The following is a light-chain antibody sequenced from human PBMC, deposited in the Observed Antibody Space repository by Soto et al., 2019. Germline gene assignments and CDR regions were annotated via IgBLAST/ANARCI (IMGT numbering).Light chain of an antibody. Sequence: QSVLTQPASVSGSPGQSITISCTGTSSDVGGYNSVSWYQQHPGKAPKLLISEARHRPSGVSDRFSGSQSANTASLTISGLQAEDEADYYCSSFTTSNTYVFGTGTKVTVL. V-gene: IGLV2-14*01. CDR2: EAR. CDR3: SSFTTSNTYV. CDR1: SSDVGGYNS. J-gene: IGLJ1*01.